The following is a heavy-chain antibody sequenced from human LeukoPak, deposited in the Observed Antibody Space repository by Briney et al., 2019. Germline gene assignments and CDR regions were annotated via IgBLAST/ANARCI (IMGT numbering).Heavy chain of an antibody. CDR1: GGSISSYY. CDR3: AGGLRGYSYGYFDY. V-gene: IGHV4-59*06. J-gene: IGHJ4*02. Sequence: SETLSLTCTVSGGSISSYYWSWIRQPPGKGLEWIGYIYYSGSTYYNPSLKSRVTISVDTSKNQFSLKLSSVTAADTAVYYCAGGLRGYSYGYFDYWGQGTLVTVSS. D-gene: IGHD5-18*01. CDR2: IYYSGST.